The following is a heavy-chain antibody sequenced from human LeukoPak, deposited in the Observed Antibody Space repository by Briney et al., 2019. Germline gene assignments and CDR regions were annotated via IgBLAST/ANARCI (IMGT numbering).Heavy chain of an antibody. D-gene: IGHD3-10*02. CDR1: GFTFSSYA. Sequence: PGGSLRLSCAASGFTFSSYAMSWVRQAPGKGLVWVSRINSDGSSTSYADSAKGRFTISRDNAKNSLYLQMNSLRAEDTAVYYCAELGITMIGGVWGKGTTVTISS. CDR3: AELGITMIGGV. V-gene: IGHV3-74*01. J-gene: IGHJ6*04. CDR2: INSDGSST.